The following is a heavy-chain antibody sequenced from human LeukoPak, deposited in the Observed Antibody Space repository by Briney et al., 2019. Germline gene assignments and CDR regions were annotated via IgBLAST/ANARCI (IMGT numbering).Heavy chain of an antibody. CDR2: IYHSGST. D-gene: IGHD4-11*01. Sequence: SQTLSLTCTVSGGSISSGGYYWSWIRQPPGKGLEWIGYIYHSGSTYYNPSLKSRVTISVDRSKNQFSLKLSSVTAADTAVYYCARGDYSNYLPHYYYYYMDVWGKGTTVTVSS. J-gene: IGHJ6*03. CDR3: ARGDYSNYLPHYYYYYMDV. V-gene: IGHV4-30-2*01. CDR1: GGSISSGGYY.